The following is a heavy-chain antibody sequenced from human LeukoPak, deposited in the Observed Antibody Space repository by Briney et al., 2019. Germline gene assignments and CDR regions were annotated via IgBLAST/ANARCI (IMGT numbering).Heavy chain of an antibody. D-gene: IGHD3-22*01. Sequence: GGSLRLSCAASGFTFSTYGMHWVRQAPGKGLEWVAVIWYDGRTQFYAESVKGRFAVSRDNSKNTQYLQMNSLRAEDTAVYHCARGEYYHESSGYPNYWGQGTLVTVSS. CDR2: IWYDGRTQ. V-gene: IGHV3-33*01. J-gene: IGHJ4*02. CDR3: ARGEYYHESSGYPNY. CDR1: GFTFSTYG.